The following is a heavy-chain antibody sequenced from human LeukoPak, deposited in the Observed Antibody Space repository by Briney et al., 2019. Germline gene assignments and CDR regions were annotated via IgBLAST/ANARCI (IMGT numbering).Heavy chain of an antibody. CDR3: AVNLRAPAMGMDV. D-gene: IGHD2-2*01. CDR2: INPNSGGT. V-gene: IGHV1-2*02. Sequence: ASVKVSCKASGYTFTGYHLYWVRQAPGQGLEMMGWINPNSGGTNYAQKFQGRVTMTRDTSISTAYMELSRLISDDTAVYYCAVNLRAPAMGMDVWGQGTTVTVSS. CDR1: GYTFTGYH. J-gene: IGHJ6*02.